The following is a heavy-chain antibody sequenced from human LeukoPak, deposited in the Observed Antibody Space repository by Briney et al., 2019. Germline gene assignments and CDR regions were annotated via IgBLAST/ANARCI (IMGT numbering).Heavy chain of an antibody. D-gene: IGHD2-21*02. CDR2: IYYSGST. V-gene: IGHV4-59*01. J-gene: IGHJ4*02. Sequence: SETLSLTCTVSGGSISSYYWSWIRQPPGKGLEWIGYIYYSGSTNYNPSLKSRVTISVDTSKNQFSLKLSSVTAADTAVYYCARWRPGCGGDCYSFDYWGQGTLVTVSS. CDR1: GGSISSYY. CDR3: ARWRPGCGGDCYSFDY.